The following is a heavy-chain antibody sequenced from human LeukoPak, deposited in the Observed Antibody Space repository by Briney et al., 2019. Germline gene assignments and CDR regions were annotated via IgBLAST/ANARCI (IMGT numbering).Heavy chain of an antibody. V-gene: IGHV3-30*18. J-gene: IGHJ6*02. CDR3: AKDGLSVVYYYYGMDV. Sequence: GGSLRLSCAASGFTFSSYGMHWVRQAPGKGLEWVAVISYDGSNKYYADSVKGRFTISRDNSKNTLHLQMNSLRAEDTAVYYCAKDGLSVVYYYYGMDVWGQGTTVTVSS. CDR2: ISYDGSNK. CDR1: GFTFSSYG. D-gene: IGHD2-15*01.